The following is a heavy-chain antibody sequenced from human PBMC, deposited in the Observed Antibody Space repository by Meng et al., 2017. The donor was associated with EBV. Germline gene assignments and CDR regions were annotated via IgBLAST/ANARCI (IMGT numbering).Heavy chain of an antibody. CDR2: IKSKTDGGTT. CDR1: GFTFSNAW. V-gene: IGHV3-15*01. J-gene: IGHJ4*02. CDR3: TTDEGAIQEDY. Sequence: EVQLVEFGGGLVKPGGSLSLSCAASGFTFSNAWMSWVRQAPGKGLEWVGRIKSKTDGGTTDYAAPVKGRFTISRDDSKNTLYLQMNSLKTEDTAVYYCTTDEGAIQEDYWGQGTLVTVSS. D-gene: IGHD1-26*01.